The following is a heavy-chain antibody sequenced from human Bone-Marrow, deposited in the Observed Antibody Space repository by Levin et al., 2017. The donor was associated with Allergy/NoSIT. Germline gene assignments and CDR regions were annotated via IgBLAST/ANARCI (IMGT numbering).Heavy chain of an antibody. CDR1: GDTFSNFM. V-gene: IGHV1-69*04. D-gene: IGHD3-16*02. CDR2: IIPMFGVA. Sequence: SVKVSCKASGDTFSNFMICWVRQAPGQGLEWMGRIIPMFGVANYAPKFKGRVTITADKSTNTAYLVLNTLRSEDTAVYYCARDSLRLGDLSPDLWGPGTLVTVSS. CDR3: ARDSLRLGDLSPDL. J-gene: IGHJ5*02.